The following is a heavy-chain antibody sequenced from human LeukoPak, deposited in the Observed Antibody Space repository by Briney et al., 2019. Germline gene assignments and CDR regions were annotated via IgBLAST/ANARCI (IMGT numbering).Heavy chain of an antibody. J-gene: IGHJ2*01. CDR2: ISSSGDNT. Sequence: GRSLRLSCAASGFTFSNHAMSWVRQAPGKGLEWVSLISSSGDNTYYADSVKGRFTISRDNSKNTLYLQMNSLRADDTALYYCANPWGPGWYFDLWGRATLVTVSS. CDR3: ANPWGPGWYFDL. D-gene: IGHD7-27*01. CDR1: GFTFSNHA. V-gene: IGHV3-23*01.